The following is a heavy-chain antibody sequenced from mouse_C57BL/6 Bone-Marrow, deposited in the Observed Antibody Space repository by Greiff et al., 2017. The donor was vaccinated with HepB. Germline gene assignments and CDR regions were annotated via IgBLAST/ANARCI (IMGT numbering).Heavy chain of an antibody. Sequence: QVQLQQPGAELVKPGASVKMSCKASGYTFTSYWITWVKQRPGQGLEWIGDIYPGSGSTNYNEKFKSKATLTVDTSSSTAYMQLSSLTSEDSAVYYWARRTTVVGYAMDYWGQGTSVTVSS. J-gene: IGHJ4*01. CDR2: IYPGSGST. CDR1: GYTFTSYW. CDR3: ARRTTVVGYAMDY. V-gene: IGHV1-55*01. D-gene: IGHD1-1*01.